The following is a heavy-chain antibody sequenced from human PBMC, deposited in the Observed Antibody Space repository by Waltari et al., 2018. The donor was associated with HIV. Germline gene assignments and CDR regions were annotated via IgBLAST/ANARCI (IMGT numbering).Heavy chain of an antibody. D-gene: IGHD6-19*01. Sequence: EVQLLESGGGLVQPGGSLRLSCAASGFTFSSYAMSWVRQAPGKGLEWVSAISGSGGSTYYADSVKGRFTSSRDNSKNTLYLQMNSLRAEDTAVYYCAKDPKYSSGWYYWGQGTLVTVSS. CDR2: ISGSGGST. V-gene: IGHV3-23*01. CDR1: GFTFSSYA. J-gene: IGHJ4*02. CDR3: AKDPKYSSGWYY.